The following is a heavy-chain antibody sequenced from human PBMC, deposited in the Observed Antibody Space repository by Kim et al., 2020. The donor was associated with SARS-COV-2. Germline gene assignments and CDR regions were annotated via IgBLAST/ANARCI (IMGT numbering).Heavy chain of an antibody. CDR1: GFIFGGHD. J-gene: IGHJ6*02. CDR3: ARVIHLWLGVDV. Sequence: GGSLRLSCAASGFIFGGHDMHWVRQVTGKGLEWVAAIGTSSVTFYEASVKGRFIISRENGENSLFLQMDSLRVGDTAIYYCARVIHLWLGVDVWGRGTTVTVSS. V-gene: IGHV3-13*04. D-gene: IGHD3-10*01. CDR2: IGTSSVT.